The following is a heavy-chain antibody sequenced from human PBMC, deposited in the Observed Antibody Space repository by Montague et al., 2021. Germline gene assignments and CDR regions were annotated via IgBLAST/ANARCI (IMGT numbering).Heavy chain of an antibody. V-gene: IGHV4-39*01. D-gene: IGHD3-10*01. CDR3: TRKGWFGDYGFDI. CDR1: GVSISSSNYQ. CDR2: IYYSGTT. Sequence: SETLSLTCTVSGVSISSSNYQWGWIRQPPGKGPEWIGSIYYSGTTYYNPSLRSRVTISVDTSENQFSLKLNSVTAADTAFYYCTRKGWFGDYGFDIRGQGTMVTVSS. J-gene: IGHJ3*02.